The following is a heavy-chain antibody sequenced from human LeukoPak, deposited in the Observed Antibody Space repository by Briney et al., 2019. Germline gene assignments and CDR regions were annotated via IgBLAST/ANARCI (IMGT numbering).Heavy chain of an antibody. Sequence: SETLSLTCAVYGGSFSGYYWSWIRQPPGKGLEWIGEINHSGSTNYNPSLKSRVTISVDTSKNQFSLKLSSVTAADTAVYYCARYYYDSSGYHLDYWGQGTLVTVSS. V-gene: IGHV4-34*01. J-gene: IGHJ4*02. CDR3: ARYYYDSSGYHLDY. CDR1: GGSFSGYY. CDR2: INHSGST. D-gene: IGHD3-22*01.